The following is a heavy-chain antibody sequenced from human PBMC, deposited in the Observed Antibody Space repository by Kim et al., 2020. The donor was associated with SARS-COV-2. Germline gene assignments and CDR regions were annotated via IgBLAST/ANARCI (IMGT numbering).Heavy chain of an antibody. J-gene: IGHJ6*02. Sequence: YHEESVKGRFTISRDNSKNTLYLQMNSRRAEDTAVYYCARDTRDYYGMDVWGQGTTVTVSS. V-gene: IGHV3-33*01. CDR3: ARDTRDYYGMDV.